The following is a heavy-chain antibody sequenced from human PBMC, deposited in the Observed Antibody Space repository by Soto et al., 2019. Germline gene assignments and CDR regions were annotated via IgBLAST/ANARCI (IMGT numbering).Heavy chain of an antibody. CDR2: ISGSGGST. CDR3: AKVIEKFSEGSPRYYFDY. CDR1: GFTFSSYA. J-gene: IGHJ4*02. Sequence: GGSLRLSCAASGFTFSSYAMSWVRQAPGNGLEWVSAISGSGGSTYYADSVKGRFTISRDNSKNTLYLQMNSLRAEDTAVYYCAKVIEKFSEGSPRYYFDYWGQGTLVTVSS. D-gene: IGHD1-26*01. V-gene: IGHV3-23*01.